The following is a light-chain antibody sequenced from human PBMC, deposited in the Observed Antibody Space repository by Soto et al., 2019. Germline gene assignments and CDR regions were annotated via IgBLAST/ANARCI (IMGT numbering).Light chain of an antibody. CDR1: TSDVGGNDY. CDR2: DVT. V-gene: IGLV2-11*01. J-gene: IGLJ1*01. CDR3: CSYGGSCPLV. Sequence: QSALTQPRSVSGSPGQSVTISCTGTTSDVGGNDYVFWYQHHPGKAPKLRIYDVTKRPSGSPDRFSGSNSGNTAARSSPGLLVEDEADSYCCSYGGSCPLVFGTGTKLTVL.